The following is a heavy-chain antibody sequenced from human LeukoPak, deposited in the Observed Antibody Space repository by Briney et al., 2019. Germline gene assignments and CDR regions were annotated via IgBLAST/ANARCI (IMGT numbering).Heavy chain of an antibody. CDR3: ARGVRDYDILIY. V-gene: IGHV4-34*01. Sequence: PSETLSLTCAVYGGSFSGYYWSWIRQPPGKGLEWIGEINHSGSTNYNPSLKSRVTLSVDTSKNQFSLKLSSVTAADTAVYYCARGVRDYDILIYWGQGTLVTVSS. J-gene: IGHJ4*02. CDR2: INHSGST. D-gene: IGHD3-9*01. CDR1: GGSFSGYY.